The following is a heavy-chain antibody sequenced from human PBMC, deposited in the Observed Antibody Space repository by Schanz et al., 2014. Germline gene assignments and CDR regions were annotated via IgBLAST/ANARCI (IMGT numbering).Heavy chain of an antibody. V-gene: IGHV3-23*04. J-gene: IGHJ6*02. Sequence: EVQLVESGGALVQPGGSLRLSCVASGFTFSSYAMNWVRQAPGKGLEWVSGISDSGGSKYYVDSVEGRFTISRDNSKNTLYLQMNSLRAEDTAVYYCARPLGPNYYYYGLDVWGQGTTVTVSS. CDR2: ISDSGGSK. CDR1: GFTFSSYA. CDR3: ARPLGPNYYYYGLDV.